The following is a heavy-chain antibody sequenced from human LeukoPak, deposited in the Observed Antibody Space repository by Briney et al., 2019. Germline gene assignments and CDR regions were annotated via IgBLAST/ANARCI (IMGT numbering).Heavy chain of an antibody. CDR1: GFTFSSYS. D-gene: IGHD3-22*01. CDR2: ISSSSSYI. J-gene: IGHJ3*02. Sequence: PGGSLRLSCAASGFTFSSYSMNWVRQAPGKGLEWVSSISSSSSYIYYADSVKGRFTISRDNAKNSLYLQMNGLRAEDTAVYYCAREQYYYDSSGYAFDIWGQGTMVTVSS. CDR3: AREQYYYDSSGYAFDI. V-gene: IGHV3-21*01.